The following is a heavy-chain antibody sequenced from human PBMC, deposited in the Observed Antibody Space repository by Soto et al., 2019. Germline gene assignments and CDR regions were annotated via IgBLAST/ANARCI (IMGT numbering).Heavy chain of an antibody. CDR1: GGSISSSNW. V-gene: IGHV4-4*02. D-gene: IGHD3-10*01. J-gene: IGHJ6*02. CDR2: IYHSGST. Sequence: QVQLQESGPGLVKPSGTLSLTCAVSGGSISSSNWWSWVRQPPGKGLEWIGEIYHSGSTNYNPSLKSQVTIQVDKSKNQFSLKLSSVTAADTAVYYCARDRKGGFGEVGYYYYGMDVWGQGTTVTVSS. CDR3: ARDRKGGFGEVGYYYYGMDV.